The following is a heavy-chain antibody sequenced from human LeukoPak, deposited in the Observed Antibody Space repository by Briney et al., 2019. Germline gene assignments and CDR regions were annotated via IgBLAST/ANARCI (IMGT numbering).Heavy chain of an antibody. CDR2: ISGSGNST. Sequence: PGGSLRLSCAASGFTFSSYAMSWFRQAPGKGLEWVSGISGSGNSTYYADSVKGRFTISRDNSKNTLYLQMNSLRAEDTAVYYCAKNADYGDYRNWFDPWGQGTLVTVSS. V-gene: IGHV3-23*01. J-gene: IGHJ5*02. CDR1: GFTFSSYA. CDR3: AKNADYGDYRNWFDP. D-gene: IGHD4-17*01.